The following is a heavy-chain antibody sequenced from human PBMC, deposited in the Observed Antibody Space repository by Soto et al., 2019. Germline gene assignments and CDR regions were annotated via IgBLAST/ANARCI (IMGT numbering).Heavy chain of an antibody. CDR2: IHDSGST. CDR1: GESFSGYY. CDR3: AKAGGVIVVAPTDY. D-gene: IGHD3-22*01. V-gene: IGHV4-34*01. Sequence: PSETLSLTCAVYGESFSGYYWSWIRQPPGKGLEWIGEIHDSGSTNYNPSLKSRLIISVDTSRNQFSLKLSSVTAADTAVYYCAKAGGVIVVAPTDYWGQGTLVTVSS. J-gene: IGHJ4*02.